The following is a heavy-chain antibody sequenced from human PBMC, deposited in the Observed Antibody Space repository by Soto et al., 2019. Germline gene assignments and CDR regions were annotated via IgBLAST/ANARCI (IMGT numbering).Heavy chain of an antibody. J-gene: IGHJ4*02. CDR1: GFTFGSCA. CDR3: GRTTFPPSYSSGWYPDS. V-gene: IGHV3-23*01. Sequence: GGSLRLSCAASGFTFGSCAMGWVRQAPGKGLEWVADIIDNGTNTYYADSVKGRFTISRDNSKNTLYLRMNSLRAEDTAVYYCGRTTFPPSYSSGWYPDSWGQGTQVTVSS. D-gene: IGHD6-19*01. CDR2: IIDNGTNT.